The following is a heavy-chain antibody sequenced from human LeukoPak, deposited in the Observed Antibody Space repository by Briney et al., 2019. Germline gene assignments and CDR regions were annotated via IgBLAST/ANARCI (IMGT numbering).Heavy chain of an antibody. CDR3: TRVGMGSSGWYPLHYYYGMDV. CDR2: IRSKAYGGTT. D-gene: IGHD6-19*01. J-gene: IGHJ6*02. CDR1: GFTFGDYA. Sequence: GGSLRLSCTASGFTFGDYAMSWFRQAPGKGLEWVGFIRSKAYGGTTEYAASVKGRFTISRDDSKSIAYLQMNSLKTEDTAVYYCTRVGMGSSGWYPLHYYYGMDVWGQGTTVTVSS. V-gene: IGHV3-49*03.